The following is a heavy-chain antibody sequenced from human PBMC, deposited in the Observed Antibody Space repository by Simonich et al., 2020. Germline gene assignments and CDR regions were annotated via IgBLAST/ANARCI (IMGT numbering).Heavy chain of an antibody. J-gene: IGHJ4*02. CDR1: GFTFSSYA. D-gene: IGHD1-7*01. CDR3: AKRSGVSITGTFDY. Sequence: EVQLLESGGGLVQPGGSLRLSCAASGFTFSSYAMSWVRQAPGKGVEWVSAIRGSGGSTDYADSVKGRFTISRDNSKNTLYLQMNSLRAEDTAVYYCAKRSGVSITGTFDYWGQGTLVTVSS. CDR2: IRGSGGST. V-gene: IGHV3-23*01.